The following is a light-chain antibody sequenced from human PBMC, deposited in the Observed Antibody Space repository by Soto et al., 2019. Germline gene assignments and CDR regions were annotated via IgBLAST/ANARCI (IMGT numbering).Light chain of an antibody. CDR1: QTISSW. Sequence: DIQITQSPSSLSASVVDGVTITCRASQTISSWLAWYQQKPGKAPKLLIYKASTLKSGVPSRFSGSGSGTEFTLTISSLQPDDFATYYCQHYNSYSEAFGQGTKVDIK. CDR2: KAS. CDR3: QHYNSYSEA. J-gene: IGKJ1*01. V-gene: IGKV1-5*03.